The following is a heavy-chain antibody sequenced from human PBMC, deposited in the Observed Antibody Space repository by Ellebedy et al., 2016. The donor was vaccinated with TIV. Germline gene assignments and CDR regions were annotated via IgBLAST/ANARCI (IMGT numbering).Heavy chain of an antibody. Sequence: SVKVSXXASGGTFSSYAISWVRQAPGQGLEWMGGIIPIFGTANYAQKFQGRVTITADESTSTAYMELSSLRSEDTAVYYCARSTPKTNGNYYYYYMDVWGKGTTVTVSS. CDR1: GGTFSSYA. V-gene: IGHV1-69*13. CDR3: ARSTPKTNGNYYYYYMDV. CDR2: IIPIFGTA. J-gene: IGHJ6*03. D-gene: IGHD1-1*01.